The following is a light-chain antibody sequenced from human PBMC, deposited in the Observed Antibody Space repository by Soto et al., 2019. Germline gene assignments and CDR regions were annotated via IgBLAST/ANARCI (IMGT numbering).Light chain of an antibody. J-gene: IGLJ1*01. CDR3: SSYTRSSPLII. Sequence: HPASLAASPGQSLPVSCIVTYNDVAAYKHVSWYQQHPGKAPKLIIYEASNRPSGISNRFSGSKSGNTASLTISGLQADDEADYYCSSYTRSSPLIIFGSGTKVTAL. CDR1: YNDVAAYKH. V-gene: IGLV2-14*01. CDR2: EAS.